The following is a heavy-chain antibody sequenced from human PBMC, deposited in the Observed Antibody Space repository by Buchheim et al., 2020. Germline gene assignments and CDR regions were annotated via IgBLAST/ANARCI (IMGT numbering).Heavy chain of an antibody. CDR1: GFTFSSYW. CDR2: INSDGSST. V-gene: IGHV3-74*01. CDR3: ARGARLAVYYDSSGYYYFDY. J-gene: IGHJ4*02. D-gene: IGHD3-22*01. Sequence: EVQLVESGGGLVQPGGSLRLSCAASGFTFSSYWMHWVRQAPGKGLVWVSRINSDGSSTSYADSVKGRFTISRDNVKNTLYLQMNSLRAEDTAVYYCARGARLAVYYDSSGYYYFDYWGQGTL.